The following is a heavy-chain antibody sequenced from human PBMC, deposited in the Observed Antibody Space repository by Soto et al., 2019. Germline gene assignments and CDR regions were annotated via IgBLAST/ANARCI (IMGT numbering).Heavy chain of an antibody. V-gene: IGHV4-39*01. CDR3: ARLRSITVFVDV. J-gene: IGHJ6*02. CDR2: IYYAGST. D-gene: IGHD3-3*01. Sequence: SETLSLTCTVSGGSISSGDYYWGWIRQPPGKGLEWIASIYYAGSTYYNPSLRSRVTISVDTSKNQFSLQLRSVTAADTAVYYCARLRSITVFVDVWGQGTTVTVSS. CDR1: GGSISSGDYY.